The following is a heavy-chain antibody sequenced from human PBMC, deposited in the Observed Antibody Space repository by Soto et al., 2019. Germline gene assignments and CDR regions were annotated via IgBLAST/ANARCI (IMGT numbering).Heavy chain of an antibody. Sequence: TSETLSLTCTVSGGSISSYYWSWIRQPPGKGLEWIGYIYYSGSTNYNPSLKSRVTISVDTSKNQFSLKLSSVTAADTAVYYCARVFFGASTYYFDYWGQGTLVTVSS. CDR1: GGSISSYY. V-gene: IGHV4-59*01. D-gene: IGHD3-3*01. CDR2: IYYSGST. J-gene: IGHJ4*02. CDR3: ARVFFGASTYYFDY.